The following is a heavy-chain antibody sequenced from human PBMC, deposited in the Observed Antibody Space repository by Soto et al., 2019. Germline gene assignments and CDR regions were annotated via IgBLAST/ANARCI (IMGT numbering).Heavy chain of an antibody. CDR3: ARDEFFQDIVVVPAP. D-gene: IGHD2-2*01. J-gene: IGHJ5*02. V-gene: IGHV4-34*01. CDR1: GGSFSGYY. Sequence: QVQLQQWGAGLLKPSETLSLTCAVYGGSFSGYYWSWIRQPPGEGLEWIGEINHSASTNYNLSLNRQVTISVDTSKNKFSLKLSSVTAADTAVYYCARDEFFQDIVVVPAPWGQGTLVTVSS. CDR2: INHSAST.